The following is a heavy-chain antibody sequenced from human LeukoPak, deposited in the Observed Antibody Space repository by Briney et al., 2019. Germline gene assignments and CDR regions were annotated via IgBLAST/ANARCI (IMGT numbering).Heavy chain of an antibody. V-gene: IGHV4-61*10. CDR1: GGSNKDVSYY. J-gene: IGHJ3*01. D-gene: IGHD6-13*01. Sequence: SETLSLTCTAPGGSNKDVSYYWSWVRQPAGKGLEWIGYIHATGNTMYNPSLKSRVTILMDTSKKQFSLKLTSVTAADTAVYYCARHYSTSGIDAFCVWGQGTVVTVSS. CDR3: ARHYSTSGIDAFCV. CDR2: IHATGNT.